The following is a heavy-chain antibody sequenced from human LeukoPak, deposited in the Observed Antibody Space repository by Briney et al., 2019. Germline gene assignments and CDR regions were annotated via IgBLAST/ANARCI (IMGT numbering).Heavy chain of an antibody. CDR2: INSDGSST. CDR1: GLTFSTYW. Sequence: GSLRLSCAASGLTFSTYWMHWVRQAPGKGLVWVSRINSDGSSTNYADSVKGRFTISRDNAKNTLYLQMNSLRAEDTAVYYCAKNQASLNHFDYWGQGTLVTVSS. CDR3: AKNQASLNHFDY. V-gene: IGHV3-74*01. J-gene: IGHJ4*02.